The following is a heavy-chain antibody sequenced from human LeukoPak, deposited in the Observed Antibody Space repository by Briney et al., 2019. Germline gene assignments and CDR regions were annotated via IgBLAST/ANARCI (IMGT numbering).Heavy chain of an antibody. J-gene: IGHJ4*02. D-gene: IGHD6-6*01. V-gene: IGHV3-7*03. CDR3: AKDRGSSSSWAFDY. Sequence: GGSLRLSCAASGLTFSSYWMSWVRQAPGKGLEWVANIKQDGSEKYYVDSVKGRFTISRDNAKNSLYLQMNSLRAEDMALYYCAKDRGSSSSWAFDYWGQGTLVTVSS. CDR2: IKQDGSEK. CDR1: GLTFSSYW.